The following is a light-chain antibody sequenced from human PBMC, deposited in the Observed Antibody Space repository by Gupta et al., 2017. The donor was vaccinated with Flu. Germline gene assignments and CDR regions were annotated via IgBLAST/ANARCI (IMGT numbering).Light chain of an antibody. CDR2: EVS. CDR1: SSDVGVFNY. CDR3: SSYAGSDKDV. J-gene: IGLJ1*01. V-gene: IGLV2-8*01. Sequence: SVTLSCTGSSSDVGVFNYVSWYQQHPGKVPKLMIYEVSQRPSGVPDRISGSKSGYTDSLTVSGLQAEDEADYYCSSYAGSDKDVFGTGTKVTVL.